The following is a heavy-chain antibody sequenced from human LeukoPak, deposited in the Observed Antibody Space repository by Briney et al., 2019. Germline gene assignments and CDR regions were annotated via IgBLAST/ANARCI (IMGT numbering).Heavy chain of an antibody. D-gene: IGHD1-26*01. V-gene: IGHV4-4*07. J-gene: IGHJ4*02. CDR2: MYTTGST. CDR3: ARDLGAGHVDY. CDR1: GGSISSYY. Sequence: SETLSLTCTVSGGSISSYYWSWIRQPAGKGLEWIGHMYTTGSTNYNPSLKSRVTMAVDTSKNQFSLKMGSVTAADTAVYYCARDLGAGHVDYWGQGTLVTVSS.